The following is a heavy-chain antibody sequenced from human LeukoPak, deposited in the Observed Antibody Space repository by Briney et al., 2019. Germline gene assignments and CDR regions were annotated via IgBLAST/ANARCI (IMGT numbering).Heavy chain of an antibody. J-gene: IGHJ4*02. D-gene: IGHD3-22*01. Sequence: ASVKVSCKASGGTFSSYAISWVRQAPGRGLEWMGRIIPILGIANYAQKFQGRVTITADKSTSTAYMELSSLRSEDTAVYYCASDYDSSGYPSYWGQGTLVTVSS. CDR2: IIPILGIA. V-gene: IGHV1-69*04. CDR3: ASDYDSSGYPSY. CDR1: GGTFSSYA.